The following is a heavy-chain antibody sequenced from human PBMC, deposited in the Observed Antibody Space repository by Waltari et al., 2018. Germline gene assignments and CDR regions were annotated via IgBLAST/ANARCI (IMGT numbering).Heavy chain of an antibody. Sequence: EVQLVESGGGLVQPGGSLRLSCAASGFTFSSYWMSWVRQAPGKGLEWVANIKQVGREKYYVDSVKCRSTISRDNAKYSLYLQMNSLRAEATAVYYCARWGDEYYDILTGHDYWGQGTLVTVSS. CDR2: IKQVGREK. V-gene: IGHV3-7*01. J-gene: IGHJ4*02. CDR3: ARWGDEYYDILTGHDY. CDR1: GFTFSSYW. D-gene: IGHD3-9*01.